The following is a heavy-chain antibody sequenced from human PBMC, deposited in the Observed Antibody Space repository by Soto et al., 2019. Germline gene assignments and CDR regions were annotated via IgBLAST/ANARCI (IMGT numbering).Heavy chain of an antibody. Sequence: QVQLVESGGGVVQPGRSLRLSCAASGFTFSSYGMHWVRQAPGKGLEWVAVIWYDGSNKYYADSVKGRFTISRDNSKNPLYLQMNSLRAEDTAVYYCAREGGYCSGGSCSDGMDVWGQGTTVTVSS. CDR3: AREGGYCSGGSCSDGMDV. V-gene: IGHV3-33*01. D-gene: IGHD2-15*01. CDR2: IWYDGSNK. CDR1: GFTFSSYG. J-gene: IGHJ6*02.